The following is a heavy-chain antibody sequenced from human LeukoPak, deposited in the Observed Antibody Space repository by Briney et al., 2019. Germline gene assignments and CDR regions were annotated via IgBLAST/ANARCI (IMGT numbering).Heavy chain of an antibody. CDR1: GFTFSSYA. V-gene: IGHV3-30*04. J-gene: IGHJ4*02. Sequence: QPGGSLRLSCAASGFTFSSYAMHWVRQAPGKGLEWVAVISYDGSNKYYADSVKGRFTISRDNSKSTLSLQMNSLRAEDTAIYYCATYRQVLLPFESWGQGTLVTVSS. CDR2: ISYDGSNK. CDR3: ATYRQVLLPFES. D-gene: IGHD2-8*02.